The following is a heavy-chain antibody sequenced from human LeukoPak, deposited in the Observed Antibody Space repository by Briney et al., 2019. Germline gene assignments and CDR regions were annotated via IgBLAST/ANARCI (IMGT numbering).Heavy chain of an antibody. CDR1: GGSIGSYY. V-gene: IGHV4-59*01. Sequence: SETLSLTCTVSGGSIGSYYWSWIRQPPGKGLEWIGYIYYSGSTNYNPSLKSRVTISVDTSKNQFSLKLSSVTAADTAVYYCARARATDAFDIWGQGTMVTVSS. CDR3: ARARATDAFDI. J-gene: IGHJ3*02. CDR2: IYYSGST.